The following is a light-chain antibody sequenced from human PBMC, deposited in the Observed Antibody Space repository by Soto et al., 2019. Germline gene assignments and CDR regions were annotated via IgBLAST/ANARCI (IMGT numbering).Light chain of an antibody. J-gene: IGKJ1*01. CDR3: QQSYSTPPWT. V-gene: IGKV1-39*01. CDR1: QSVGNN. Sequence: MTQSPGTLSVSPGERVTLSCRASQSVGNNLAWHQQKPGKAPKLLIYAASSLQSGVPSRFSGSGSGTDFTLTISSLQPEDFATYYCQQSYSTPPWTFGQGTKVDIK. CDR2: AAS.